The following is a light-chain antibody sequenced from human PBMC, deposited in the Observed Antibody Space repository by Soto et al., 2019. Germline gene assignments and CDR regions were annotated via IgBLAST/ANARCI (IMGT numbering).Light chain of an antibody. V-gene: IGKV1-39*01. CDR2: VAS. J-gene: IGKJ1*01. Sequence: IQLPKSPSPLPESVGARVTIPCRASQTISTYLHWYQQKPEKAPKLLIYVASSLESGVPSRFSGSGSGTDFTLTITSLQPEDFATYYCQQYDSTPRTFGQGTKVDIK. CDR1: QTISTY. CDR3: QQYDSTPRT.